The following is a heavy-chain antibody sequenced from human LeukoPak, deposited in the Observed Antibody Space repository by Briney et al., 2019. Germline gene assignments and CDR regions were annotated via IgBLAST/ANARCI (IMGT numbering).Heavy chain of an antibody. Sequence: SQTLSLTCAISGDSVSSINGAWNWVRQSPSRGLEWLGRTYYRSKWYDDYAEFMKGRTTISPDTSKNQFSLHLYSVTPEDTAVYYCASSSGATVTTGPFDYWGQGTLVTVSS. CDR1: GDSVSSINGA. V-gene: IGHV6-1*01. CDR2: TYYRSKWYD. J-gene: IGHJ4*02. D-gene: IGHD4-17*01. CDR3: ASSSGATVTTGPFDY.